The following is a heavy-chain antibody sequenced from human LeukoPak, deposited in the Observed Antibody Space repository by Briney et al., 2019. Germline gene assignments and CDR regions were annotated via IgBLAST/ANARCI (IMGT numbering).Heavy chain of an antibody. J-gene: IGHJ4*02. D-gene: IGHD1-26*01. Sequence: TSETLSLTCTVSGGSISSYYWSWIRQPPGKGLEWIGYIYYSGSTNYNPSLKSRVTISVDTSKNQFSLKLSSVTAADTAVYYCPRSTRRGSYPLDYWGQGTLVTVST. CDR2: IYYSGST. CDR3: PRSTRRGSYPLDY. V-gene: IGHV4-59*01. CDR1: GGSISSYY.